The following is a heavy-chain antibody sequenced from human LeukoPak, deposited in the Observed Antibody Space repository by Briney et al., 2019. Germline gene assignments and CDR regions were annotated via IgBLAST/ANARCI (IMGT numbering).Heavy chain of an antibody. CDR3: AKDDRREGDYGAVDN. D-gene: IGHD4-17*01. V-gene: IGHV3-23*01. CDR2: ISGGGDII. Sequence: GGSLRLSCAASGFTFSNYAMTWVRQAPGKGLEWVSAISGGGDIIRYADSVKGRFTISRDNSKNTLYLQMSSLRAEDTAVYYCAKDDRREGDYGAVDNWGQGTLSPSPQ. J-gene: IGHJ4*02. CDR1: GFTFSNYA.